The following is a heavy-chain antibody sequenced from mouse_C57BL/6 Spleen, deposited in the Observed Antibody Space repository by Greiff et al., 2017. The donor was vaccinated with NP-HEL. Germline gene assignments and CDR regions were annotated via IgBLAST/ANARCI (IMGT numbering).Heavy chain of an antibody. CDR3: ARYGPVAHWYFDV. V-gene: IGHV1-72*01. J-gene: IGHJ1*03. CDR1: GYTFTSYW. D-gene: IGHD1-1*01. Sequence: VQLQQPGAELVKPGASVKLSCKASGYTFTSYWMHWVKQRPGRGLEWIGRIYPNSGGTKYNEKFKSKANMTVDKPSSTADMQLSSLTSKDSAVYYYARYGPVAHWYFDVGGTGTTVTVSS. CDR2: IYPNSGGT.